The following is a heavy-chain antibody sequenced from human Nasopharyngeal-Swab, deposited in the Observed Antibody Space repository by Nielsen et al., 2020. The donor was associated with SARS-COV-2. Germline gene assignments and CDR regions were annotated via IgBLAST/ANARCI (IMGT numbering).Heavy chain of an antibody. CDR1: GYSFTSYW. D-gene: IGHD6-19*01. J-gene: IGHJ6*03. V-gene: IGHV5-51*01. CDR3: ARQGAVADYYYYYMDV. CDR2: IYPGNSDS. Sequence: GGSLRLSCMGSGYSFTSYWIGWVRQTPVKGLEWMGIIYPGNSDSRYSPSFQGQVTISADKSISTAYLQWSSLKASDTATYYCARQGAVADYYYYYMDVWGKGTTVTVSS.